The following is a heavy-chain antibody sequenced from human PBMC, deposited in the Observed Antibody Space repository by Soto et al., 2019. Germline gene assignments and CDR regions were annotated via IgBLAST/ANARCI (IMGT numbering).Heavy chain of an antibody. V-gene: IGHV3-33*01. J-gene: IGHJ4*02. CDR1: GFSFSNYD. Sequence: PGGSLRLSCAASGFSFSNYDMHWDRQAPGKGLEWVAVIWHDESIESYGDSVRGRFSISRDTSKETLYLQINSLTVVESAVYFCERADRSLEVNPDFDYWGQGTQVTVSS. CDR2: IWHDESIE. D-gene: IGHD3-22*01. CDR3: ERADRSLEVNPDFDY.